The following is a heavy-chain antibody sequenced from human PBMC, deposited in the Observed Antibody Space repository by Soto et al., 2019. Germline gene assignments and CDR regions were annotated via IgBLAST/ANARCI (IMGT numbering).Heavy chain of an antibody. V-gene: IGHV4-39*02. D-gene: IGHD3-3*01. CDR3: ARDARYYDFWSGHNWFDP. CDR2: INYSGST. CDR1: GGSIITTTYY. Sequence: PSETLSLSCTVSGGSIITTTYYWGWLRQPPGKGLEWIGNINYSGSTNYNPSLKSRVTISVDTSKDQFSLKLSSVTAADTAVYYCARDARYYDFWSGHNWFDPWGQGTLVTVSS. J-gene: IGHJ5*02.